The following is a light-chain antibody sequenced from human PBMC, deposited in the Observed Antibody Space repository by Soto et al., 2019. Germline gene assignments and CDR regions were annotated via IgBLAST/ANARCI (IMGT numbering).Light chain of an antibody. Sequence: ETVLTQSPGTLSLSPGERATLSCRASQSVSSNSLAWFQQKPGQAPRLLIFGASSRATGIPDRFSGSGSGTDFTLTSSSLEPEDFAVYYCQHYGTSPWTFGQGTKVEIK. J-gene: IGKJ1*01. CDR3: QHYGTSPWT. CDR2: GAS. V-gene: IGKV3-20*01. CDR1: QSVSSNS.